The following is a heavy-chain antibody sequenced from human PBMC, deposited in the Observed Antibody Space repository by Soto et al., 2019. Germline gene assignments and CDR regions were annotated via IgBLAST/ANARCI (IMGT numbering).Heavy chain of an antibody. D-gene: IGHD3-22*01. J-gene: IGHJ4*02. CDR3: ARGGIYYDSTGYYVYFDY. V-gene: IGHV4-34*01. CDR1: GGSFSGYY. Sequence: SETLSLTCAVYGGSFSGYYWSWIRQPPGKGLEWIGEINHSGSTNYNPSLKSRVTISVDTSKNQFSLKLSSVTAADTAVYYCARGGIYYDSTGYYVYFDYWGQGTLVTVSS. CDR2: INHSGST.